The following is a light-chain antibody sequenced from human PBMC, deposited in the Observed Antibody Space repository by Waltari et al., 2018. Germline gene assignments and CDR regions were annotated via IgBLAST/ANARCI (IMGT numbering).Light chain of an antibody. CDR1: SSDIGGYNY. Sequence: QSALTQPASVSGSPGQSITISCTGPSSDIGGYNYASWYQQYPGEAPKVVIYDVNSRPSGVSNRFSGSKSGNTASLTISGLQAEDEADYYCNSHSSSDTPSVFGGGTKLTVL. CDR2: DVN. J-gene: IGLJ3*02. CDR3: NSHSSSDTPSV. V-gene: IGLV2-14*01.